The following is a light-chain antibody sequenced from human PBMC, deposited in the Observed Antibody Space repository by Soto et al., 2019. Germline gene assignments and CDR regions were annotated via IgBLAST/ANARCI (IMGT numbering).Light chain of an antibody. J-gene: IGKJ2*01. Sequence: DIQMTQSPSTLSASVGDRVTITCRASQRISNWLAWYQQKPGKAPKLLIYRASALERGVPSRFTGSGSGTEFTLTISSLQPDDFAIYFCQQYNTDSHTFGQGTKLEIK. CDR1: QRISNW. V-gene: IGKV1-5*03. CDR3: QQYNTDSHT. CDR2: RAS.